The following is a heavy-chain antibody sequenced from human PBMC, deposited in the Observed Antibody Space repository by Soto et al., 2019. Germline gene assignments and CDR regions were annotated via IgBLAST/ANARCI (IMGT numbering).Heavy chain of an antibody. CDR2: IWYDGSNK. V-gene: IGHV3-33*01. Sequence: QVQLVESGGGVVQPGRSLRLSCAASGFTFSSYGMHWVRQAPGKGLEWVAVIWYDGSNKYYADSVKGRFTISRDNSKNTRDLQMNSLRAEDTAVYYCARGPVPYDSGGGFDFWGQGTLVTVCS. D-gene: IGHD3-22*01. J-gene: IGHJ4*02. CDR1: GFTFSSYG. CDR3: ARGPVPYDSGGGFDF.